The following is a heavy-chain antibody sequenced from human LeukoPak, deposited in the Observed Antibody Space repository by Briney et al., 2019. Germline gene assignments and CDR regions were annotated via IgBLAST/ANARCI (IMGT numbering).Heavy chain of an antibody. Sequence: GRSLRLSCAASGLTFDDYAMHWVRQAPGKGLEWVSGISWNSGSIGYADSVKGRFTISRDNAKNSLYLQMNSLRAEDTALYYCAKVGGNSGLDYWGQGTLVTVSS. CDR3: AKVGGNSGLDY. J-gene: IGHJ4*02. CDR2: ISWNSGSI. CDR1: GLTFDDYA. D-gene: IGHD2-21*02. V-gene: IGHV3-9*01.